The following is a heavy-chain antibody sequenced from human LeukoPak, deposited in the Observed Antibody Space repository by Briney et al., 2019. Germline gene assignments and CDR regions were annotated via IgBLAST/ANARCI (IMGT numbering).Heavy chain of an antibody. J-gene: IGHJ3*02. CDR3: ATVTRRIGRLAFDI. Sequence: ASVKVSCKVSGYTLTELSMHWVRQAPGKGLEWMGGFDPEDGETIYAQKFQGRVTMTEDTSTDTAYMELSSLRSEDTAVYYCATVTRRIGRLAFDIWGQGTMVNVSS. CDR1: GYTLTELS. D-gene: IGHD2/OR15-2a*01. V-gene: IGHV1-24*01. CDR2: FDPEDGET.